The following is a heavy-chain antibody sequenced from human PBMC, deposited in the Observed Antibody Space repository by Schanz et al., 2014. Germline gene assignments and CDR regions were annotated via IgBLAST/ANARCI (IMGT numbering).Heavy chain of an antibody. J-gene: IGHJ6*02. V-gene: IGHV1-2*06. Sequence: QVQLVQSGGEVKTPGASVKVSCKASGYSFSAYYIHWVRQAPGQGLEWMGRISPNSGDTHSAQKFQGRVTMTWDRSISTANMELSRLRSDDTAVYYCARENKDYDSILNKFFHYGLDLWGQGTTVTVSS. CDR1: GYSFSAYY. D-gene: IGHD3-3*02. CDR2: ISPNSGDT. CDR3: ARENKDYDSILNKFFHYGLDL.